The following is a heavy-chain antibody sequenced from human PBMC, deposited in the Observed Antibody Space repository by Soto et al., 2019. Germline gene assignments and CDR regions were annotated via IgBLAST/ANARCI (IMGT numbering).Heavy chain of an antibody. CDR2: ISAYNGNT. J-gene: IGHJ3*02. CDR1: GYTFTSYG. V-gene: IGHV1-18*04. Sequence: GASVKVSCKASGYTFTSYGISCVRQAPGQGLEWMGWISAYNGNTNYAQKLQGRVTMTTDTSTSTAYMELRSLRSDDTAVYYCARGYYYDSSGYYQNAFDIWGQGTMVTVSS. D-gene: IGHD3-22*01. CDR3: ARGYYYDSSGYYQNAFDI.